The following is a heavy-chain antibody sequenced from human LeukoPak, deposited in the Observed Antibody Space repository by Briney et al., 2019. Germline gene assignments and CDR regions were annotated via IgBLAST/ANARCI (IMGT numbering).Heavy chain of an antibody. D-gene: IGHD6-19*01. Sequence: ASVKVSCKASGYTFTSYGISWVRQPPGQGLEWMGWISAYNGNTNYAQKLQGRVTMTTGTSTSTAYMELRSLRSDDTAVYYCAQSGGGSSGWYYFDYWGQGTLVTVSS. J-gene: IGHJ4*02. CDR1: GYTFTSYG. V-gene: IGHV1-18*01. CDR3: AQSGGGSSGWYYFDY. CDR2: ISAYNGNT.